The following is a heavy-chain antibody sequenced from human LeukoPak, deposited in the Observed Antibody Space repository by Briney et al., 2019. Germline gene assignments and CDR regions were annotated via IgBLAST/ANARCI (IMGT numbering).Heavy chain of an antibody. CDR1: GFTFSDYY. J-gene: IGHJ6*02. CDR2: ISSSGSTI. D-gene: IGHD3-3*01. V-gene: IGHV3-11*01. Sequence: GGSLRLSCAASGFTFSDYYISWIRQAPGKGLEWVSYISSSGSTIYYADSVKGRFTISRDNAKNSLYLQMNSLRAEDTAVYYCAREDFSVPNSHYYYGMDVWGQGTTVTVSS. CDR3: AREDFSVPNSHYYYGMDV.